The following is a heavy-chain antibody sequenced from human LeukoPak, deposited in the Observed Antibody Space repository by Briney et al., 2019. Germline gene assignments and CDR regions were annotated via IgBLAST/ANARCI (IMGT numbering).Heavy chain of an antibody. Sequence: ASVKVSCRASGYTFTDYYMHWVRRAPGQGLEWMGWINPNSGNTHYAQKFQGRVTMTRDTSISTAYMELSTLRSDDTALYYCARGPENYYYMDVWGEGTTVTVS. CDR1: GYTFTDYY. D-gene: IGHD1-14*01. CDR3: ARGPENYYYMDV. CDR2: INPNSGNT. V-gene: IGHV1-2*02. J-gene: IGHJ6*03.